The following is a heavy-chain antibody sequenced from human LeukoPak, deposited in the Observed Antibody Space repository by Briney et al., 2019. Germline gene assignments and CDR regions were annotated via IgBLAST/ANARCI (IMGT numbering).Heavy chain of an antibody. D-gene: IGHD2-2*01. J-gene: IGHJ3*02. CDR2: IYHSGST. CDR1: GGSISSGGYY. CDR3: ARSSTSCYEGCAFDI. Sequence: SETLSLTCTVSGGSISSGGYYWSWIRQPPGKGLEWIGYIYHSGSTYYNPSLKSRVTISVDRSKNQFSLKLSSVTAADTAVYYCARSSTSCYEGCAFDIWGQGTMVTVSS. V-gene: IGHV4-30-2*01.